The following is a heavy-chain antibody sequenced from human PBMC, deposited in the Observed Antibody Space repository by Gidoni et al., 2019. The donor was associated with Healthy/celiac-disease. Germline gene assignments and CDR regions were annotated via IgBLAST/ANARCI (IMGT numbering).Heavy chain of an antibody. D-gene: IGHD3-22*01. CDR1: GYTFTSYY. J-gene: IGHJ6*02. CDR3: AKTAYDSSGSNKVYYYGMDV. Sequence: QVQLVQSGAEVKQPGASVKVSCKAYGYTFTSYYMHWVRQSPGQGLERMGIINTSCGSTSYAQKCQGRVTMTRDTSTSTVYMELSSLRSEDTAVYYCAKTAYDSSGSNKVYYYGMDVWGQGTTVTVSS. V-gene: IGHV1-46*01. CDR2: INTSCGST.